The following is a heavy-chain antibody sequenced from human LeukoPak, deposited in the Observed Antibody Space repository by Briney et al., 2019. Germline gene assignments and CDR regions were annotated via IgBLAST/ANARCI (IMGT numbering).Heavy chain of an antibody. CDR2: ISGSGGST. J-gene: IGHJ4*02. CDR3: AKGCSGGSCYVRFDY. D-gene: IGHD2-15*01. Sequence: GGSLRLSCAAFGFTFSIYAMSWVRQAPGKGLEWVSGISGSGGSTYYADSVKGRFTISRNNSKNTLYLQMNSLRAEDTAVYYCAKGCSGGSCYVRFDYWGQGTLVTVSS. V-gene: IGHV3-23*01. CDR1: GFTFSIYA.